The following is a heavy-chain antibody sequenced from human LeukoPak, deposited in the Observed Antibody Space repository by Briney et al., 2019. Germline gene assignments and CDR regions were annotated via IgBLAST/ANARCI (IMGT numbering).Heavy chain of an antibody. Sequence: PGGSLRLSCAASGFSLSTYWMTWVRQAPGKGLEWVANIKQDGSEKYYVDSVKGRFTISRDNAKNSLYLQMNSLRAEDTAVYYCASNWFLDYWGQGTLVTVSS. J-gene: IGHJ4*02. CDR3: ASNWFLDY. CDR2: IKQDGSEK. D-gene: IGHD1-20*01. CDR1: GFSLSTYW. V-gene: IGHV3-7*01.